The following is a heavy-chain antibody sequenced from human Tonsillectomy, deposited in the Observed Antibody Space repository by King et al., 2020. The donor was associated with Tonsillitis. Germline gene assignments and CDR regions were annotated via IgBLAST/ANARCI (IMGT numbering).Heavy chain of an antibody. D-gene: IGHD4-17*01. CDR3: AKEFPDDGDEGHSYYYGLDV. CDR1: GFTFSSFG. Sequence: VQLVESGGGVVQPGGSLRLSCAASGFTFSSFGMHWVRQAPGKGLEWVTFIPYDGSNKYYVDSVKGRFTISRDNSKNTLYLQMNTLRAEDTAVYYCAKEFPDDGDEGHSYYYGLDVWGQGTTVTVSS. J-gene: IGHJ6*02. CDR2: IPYDGSNK. V-gene: IGHV3-30*02.